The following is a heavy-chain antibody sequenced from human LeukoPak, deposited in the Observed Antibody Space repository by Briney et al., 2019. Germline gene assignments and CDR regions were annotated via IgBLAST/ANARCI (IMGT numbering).Heavy chain of an antibody. V-gene: IGHV3-7*04. CDR1: GFSFSSYW. CDR3: ARDRGYCSGGSCYDDY. D-gene: IGHD2-15*01. J-gene: IGHJ4*02. CDR2: IKQDGSEK. Sequence: GGSLRLSCAASGFSFSSYWMNWVRQAPGKGLEWVANIKQDGSEKSYVDSVKGRFTISRDNAKNSLYLQMNSLRAEDTAVYYCARDRGYCSGGSCYDDYWGQGTLVTVSS.